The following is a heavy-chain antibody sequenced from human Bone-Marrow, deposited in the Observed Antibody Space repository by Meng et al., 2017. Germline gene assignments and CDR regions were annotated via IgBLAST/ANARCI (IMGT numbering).Heavy chain of an antibody. CDR2: TYYRSKWYN. CDR1: GDSVSSNRAA. J-gene: IGHJ4*02. V-gene: IGHV6-1*01. Sequence: QIQLQQSGPGLVKPSQTLSLTCSIYGDSVSSNRAAWNWLRQSPSRGLEWLGRTYYRSKWYNDYAVSVKSRITINPDTSKNQFSLQLNSVTPEDTAVYYCARQEGAFDYWGQGTLVTVSS. D-gene: IGHD3-16*01. CDR3: ARQEGAFDY.